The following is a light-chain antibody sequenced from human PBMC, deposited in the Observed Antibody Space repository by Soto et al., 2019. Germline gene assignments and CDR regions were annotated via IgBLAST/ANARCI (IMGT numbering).Light chain of an antibody. CDR3: FSYTSRGTYD. J-gene: IGLJ1*01. CDR2: EVS. V-gene: IGLV2-14*01. Sequence: QSALTQPASVSGSPGQSITISCTGTSSDVGNYTYVSWYQQHPGKAPKLMIYEVSNRPSGVSNSFSGSKSGNTASLTISGLQSEDETDYYCFSYTSRGTYDFGTGTKVTVL. CDR1: SSDVGNYTY.